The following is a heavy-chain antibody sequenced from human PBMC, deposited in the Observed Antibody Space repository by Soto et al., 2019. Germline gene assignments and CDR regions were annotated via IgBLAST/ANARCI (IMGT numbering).Heavy chain of an antibody. CDR3: SRIHLGSNKFFDL. D-gene: IGHD3-10*01. J-gene: IGHJ2*01. Sequence: EMQLEESGGGLVQPGGSLRLSCAASGFTFSDHYMDWVRQAPGKGLEWIGRIRNKANSYSTEYAASVKGRFTASRDDSKNVLFLQMNSLRTEDTAVYYCSRIHLGSNKFFDLWGRGTLVTVSS. CDR1: GFTFSDHY. V-gene: IGHV3-72*01. CDR2: IRNKANSYST.